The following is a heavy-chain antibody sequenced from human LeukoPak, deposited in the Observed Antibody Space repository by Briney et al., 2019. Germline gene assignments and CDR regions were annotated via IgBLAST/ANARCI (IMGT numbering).Heavy chain of an antibody. Sequence: GGSLRLPCAASGFTFSSYGMHWVRQAPGKGLEWVAVIWNDGSNKYYADSVKGRFTISRDNSKNTLYLQMNSLRAEDTAVYYCARGGRLLPFDYWGQGTLVTVSS. V-gene: IGHV3-33*01. CDR2: IWNDGSNK. J-gene: IGHJ4*02. CDR3: ARGGRLLPFDY. D-gene: IGHD3-22*01. CDR1: GFTFSSYG.